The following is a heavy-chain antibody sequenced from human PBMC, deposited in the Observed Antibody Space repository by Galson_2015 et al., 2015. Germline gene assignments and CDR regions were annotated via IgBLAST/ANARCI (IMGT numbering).Heavy chain of an antibody. V-gene: IGHV3-21*01. J-gene: IGHJ4*02. CDR3: ARQILDYDFWSGYYPTNFDY. CDR2: ISSTTTYI. Sequence: LRLSCAASEFTSSSYYMSWVRQAPGKGLEWVSSISSTTTYIYYADSVKGRFTISRDNAKNSLYLQMNSLGAEDTAVYYCARQILDYDFWSGYYPTNFDYWGQGTLVTVSS. D-gene: IGHD3-3*01. CDR1: EFTSSSYY.